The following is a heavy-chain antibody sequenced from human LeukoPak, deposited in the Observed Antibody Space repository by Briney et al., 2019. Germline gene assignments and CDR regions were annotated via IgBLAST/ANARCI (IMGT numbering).Heavy chain of an antibody. CDR2: IKSKTDGGTT. V-gene: IGHV3-15*01. CDR1: GFTFSNAW. J-gene: IGHJ2*01. D-gene: IGHD3-10*01. Sequence: GGSLRLSCAASGFTFSNAWMSWVRQAPGKGLEWAGRIKSKTDGGTTDYAAPVKGRFTISRDDSKNTLYLQMNSLKTEDTAVYYCTTDRMVRGVSHGLWGRGTLVTVSS. CDR3: TTDRMVRGVSHGL.